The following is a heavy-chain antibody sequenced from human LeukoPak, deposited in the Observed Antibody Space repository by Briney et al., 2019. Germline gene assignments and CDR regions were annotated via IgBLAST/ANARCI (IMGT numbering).Heavy chain of an antibody. CDR2: IDGSGGTT. CDR3: AKDQPADGYNSI. Sequence: PGRSLRLSCAASGFTFSSYAMSWVRQAPGKGLEWVSTIDGSGGTTYYADSVKGRFTVSRDNSRNTLYLHMNSLRAADTAVYYCAKDQPADGYNSIWGQGTLVTVSS. V-gene: IGHV3-23*01. CDR1: GFTFSSYA. D-gene: IGHD5-24*01. J-gene: IGHJ4*02.